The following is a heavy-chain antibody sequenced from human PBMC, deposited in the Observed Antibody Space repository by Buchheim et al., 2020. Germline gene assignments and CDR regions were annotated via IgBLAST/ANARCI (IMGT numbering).Heavy chain of an antibody. J-gene: IGHJ4*02. D-gene: IGHD6-6*01. Sequence: EVQLVESGGGLVQPGGSLRLSCAASGFTFSNYWMSWVRQAPGKGLEWVANIKKDGSERYSVDSVKGRLPISRDNAKNPLYLQMNSLRPEDTAVYYCAREPYSSSSWVNDYWGQGTL. CDR1: GFTFSNYW. V-gene: IGHV3-7*01. CDR2: IKKDGSER. CDR3: AREPYSSSSWVNDY.